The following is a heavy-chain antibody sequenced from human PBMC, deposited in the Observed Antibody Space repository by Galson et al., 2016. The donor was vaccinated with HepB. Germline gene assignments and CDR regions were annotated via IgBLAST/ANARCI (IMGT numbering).Heavy chain of an antibody. D-gene: IGHD5-24*01. CDR2: ISFDGRNT. V-gene: IGHV3-30*04. CDR3: ARDMAPGTRWYYFDY. J-gene: IGHJ4*02. Sequence: SLRLSCAASGFTFSSYAMHWVRQAPGKGLEWMAVISFDGRNTYYADSVTGRFTISRDNSKNTLSLQMNSLRTEDTALYYCARDMAPGTRWYYFDYWGQGILVTVSS. CDR1: GFTFSSYA.